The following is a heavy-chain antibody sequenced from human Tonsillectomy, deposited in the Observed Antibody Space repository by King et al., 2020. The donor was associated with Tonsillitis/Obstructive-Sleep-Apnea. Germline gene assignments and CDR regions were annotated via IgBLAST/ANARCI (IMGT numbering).Heavy chain of an antibody. V-gene: IGHV3-33*01. CDR2: IWYEGSNK. CDR3: ARDRYADIVVVPAAMGGGYYYYMDV. J-gene: IGHJ6*03. CDR1: GFTFSSYG. D-gene: IGHD2-2*01. Sequence: VQLVESGGGVVQPGRSLRLSCAASGFTFSSYGMHWVRQAPGKGLEWVAVIWYEGSNKYYADSVKGRFTISRDNSKNTLYLQMNSLRAEDTAVYYCARDRYADIVVVPAAMGGGYYYYMDVWGKGTTVTVSS.